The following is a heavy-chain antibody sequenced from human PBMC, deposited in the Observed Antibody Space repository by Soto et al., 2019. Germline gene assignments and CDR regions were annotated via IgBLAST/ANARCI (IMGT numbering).Heavy chain of an antibody. CDR3: ARQNDFWSGYYYYYYYYGMDV. CDR2: ISSSSSYI. V-gene: IGHV3-21*01. Sequence: GGSLRLSCAASGFTFSSYSMNWVRQAPGKGLEWVSSISSSSSYIYYADSVKGRFTISRDNAKNSLYLQMNSLRAEDTAVYYCARQNDFWSGYYYYYYYYGMDVWGQGTTVTVSS. D-gene: IGHD3-3*01. CDR1: GFTFSSYS. J-gene: IGHJ6*02.